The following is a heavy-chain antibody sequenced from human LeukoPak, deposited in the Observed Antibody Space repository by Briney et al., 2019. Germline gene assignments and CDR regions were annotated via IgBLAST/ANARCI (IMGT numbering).Heavy chain of an antibody. Sequence: GGSLRLSCAASGFTFSSYGMSWVRQAPGKGLEWVSAITGSSSRTYYADSVKGRFTISRDNSKNTLYLQMNSLRVEDTAVYYCAKTFFWGAKTSPDAFDIWGQGTMVTVSS. J-gene: IGHJ3*02. CDR1: GFTFSSYG. V-gene: IGHV3-23*01. D-gene: IGHD3-3*01. CDR2: ITGSSSRT. CDR3: AKTFFWGAKTSPDAFDI.